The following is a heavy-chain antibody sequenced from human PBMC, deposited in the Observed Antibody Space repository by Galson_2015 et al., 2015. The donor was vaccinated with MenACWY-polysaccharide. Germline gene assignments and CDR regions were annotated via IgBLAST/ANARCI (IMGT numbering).Heavy chain of an antibody. V-gene: IGHV3-23*01. CDR3: AKANSGGICTSGWACWFDP. CDR1: GFTFSNFW. CDR2: IGGSGTT. D-gene: IGHD2-15*01. Sequence: SLRLSCAASGFTFSNFWMSWVRQAPGKGLEWVSSIGGSGTTYYADSVEGRFTISRDNSKNMVYLQMNSLRAEDTAIYYCAKANSGGICTSGWACWFDPWGQGSLVIVSS. J-gene: IGHJ5*02.